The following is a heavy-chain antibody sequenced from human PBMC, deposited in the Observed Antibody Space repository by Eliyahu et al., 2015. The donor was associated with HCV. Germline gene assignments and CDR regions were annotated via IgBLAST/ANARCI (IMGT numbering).Heavy chain of an antibody. CDR3: ARRDYNDAGAFDI. Sequence: EVQVEESGGGLVQPGGSRXLSCAASGFXFSDYNMDWVRQAPGKGLEWVGRSKKKANNYITEYAASVTGRFIISRDGSKNFLYLQMNSLQTEDTALYYCARRDYNDAGAFDIWGQGTMVTVSS. D-gene: IGHD4-11*01. CDR1: GFXFSDYN. CDR2: SKKKANNYIT. V-gene: IGHV3-72*01. J-gene: IGHJ3*02.